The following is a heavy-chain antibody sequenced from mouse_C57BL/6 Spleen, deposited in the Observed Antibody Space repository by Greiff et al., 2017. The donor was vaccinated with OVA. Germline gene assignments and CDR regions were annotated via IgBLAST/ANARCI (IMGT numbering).Heavy chain of an antibody. CDR3: ARRSYYGSSTEAMDY. CDR1: GYTFTSYW. CDR2: IDPSDSYT. Sequence: QVQLQQPGAELVMPGASVKLSCKASGYTFTSYWMHWVKQRPGQGLEWIGEIDPSDSYTNYNQKFKGKSTLTVDKSSSTAYMQLSSLTSEDSAVYYCARRSYYGSSTEAMDYWGQGTSVTVSS. J-gene: IGHJ4*01. D-gene: IGHD1-1*01. V-gene: IGHV1-69*01.